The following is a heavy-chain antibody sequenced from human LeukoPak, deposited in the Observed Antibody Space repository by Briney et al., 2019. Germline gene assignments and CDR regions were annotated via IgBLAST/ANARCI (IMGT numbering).Heavy chain of an antibody. J-gene: IGHJ3*02. CDR2: IYYSGST. D-gene: IGHD6-13*01. CDR1: GGSIISSSYN. CDR3: ARRNEDLIAAAGSDAFDI. Sequence: SETLSLTCTVSGGSIISSSYNWGWIRQPPGKGLEWIGSIYYSGSTYYNPSLKSRVTISVDTSKNQFSLKLSSVTAADTAVYYCARRNEDLIAAAGSDAFDIWGQGTMVTVSS. V-gene: IGHV4-39*01.